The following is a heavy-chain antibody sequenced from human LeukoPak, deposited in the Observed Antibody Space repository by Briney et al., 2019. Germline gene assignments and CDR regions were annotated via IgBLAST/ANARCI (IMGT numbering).Heavy chain of an antibody. J-gene: IGHJ4*02. D-gene: IGHD4-17*01. CDR1: GYTFTSYG. CDR3: ARGGEDTVTQFDY. V-gene: IGHV1-2*02. CDR2: INPDSGGT. Sequence: GASVKVSCTASGYTFTSYGISWVRQAPGQGLEWMGWINPDSGGTKYAQKFQGRVTMTRDTSTSTAYMELRSLRSDDTAVYYCARGGEDTVTQFDYWGQGTLVTVSS.